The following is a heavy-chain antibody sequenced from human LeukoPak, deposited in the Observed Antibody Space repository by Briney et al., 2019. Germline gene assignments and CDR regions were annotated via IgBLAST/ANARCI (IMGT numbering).Heavy chain of an antibody. CDR2: IWYDGSNK. CDR1: GFTFSNHG. Sequence: GRSLRLSCAASGFTFSNHGMHWVRQAPGKGLEWVAVIWYDGSNKYYADSVKGRFTISRDNSKNTLYLQMNSLRAEDTAVYYCARDDYYDSSGYYGFDYWGQGTLVTVSS. J-gene: IGHJ4*02. CDR3: ARDDYYDSSGYYGFDY. V-gene: IGHV3-33*01. D-gene: IGHD3-22*01.